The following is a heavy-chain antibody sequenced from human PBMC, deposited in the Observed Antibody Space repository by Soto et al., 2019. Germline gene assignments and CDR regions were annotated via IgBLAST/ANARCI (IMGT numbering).Heavy chain of an antibody. CDR3: ARTTAVPNTLRSRYFFDY. CDR1: GRSVSNKTYY. J-gene: IGHJ4*02. D-gene: IGHD4-17*01. CDR2: VYYSGTT. V-gene: IGHV4-61*01. Sequence: KPSETLSLTCSVSGRSVSNKTYYCRWIRPPPGKRLEWVGYVYYSGTTNYNPSLKSRLTVSVDLSKNQFSLRLSSVPTADTALYYCARTTAVPNTLRSRYFFDYWGQGTLVTVSS.